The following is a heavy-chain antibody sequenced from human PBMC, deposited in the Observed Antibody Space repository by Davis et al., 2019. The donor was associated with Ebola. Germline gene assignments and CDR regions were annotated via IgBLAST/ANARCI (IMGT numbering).Heavy chain of an antibody. V-gene: IGHV3-23*01. CDR3: AKDRPGVYVWGSYRPTNGGGY. Sequence: PGGSLRLSCAASGFTFSSYAMSWVRQAPGKGLEWVSAISGSGGSTYYADSVKGRFTISRDNSKNTLYLQMNSLRAEDTAVYYCAKDRPGVYVWGSYRPTNGGGYWGQGTLVTVSS. CDR2: ISGSGGST. J-gene: IGHJ4*02. D-gene: IGHD3-16*02. CDR1: GFTFSSYA.